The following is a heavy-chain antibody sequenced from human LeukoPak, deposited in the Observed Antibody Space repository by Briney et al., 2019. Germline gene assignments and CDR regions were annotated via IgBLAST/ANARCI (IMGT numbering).Heavy chain of an antibody. CDR1: GGSFSGYY. J-gene: IGHJ4*02. CDR3: VRGSSGSYGSYYFDY. V-gene: IGHV4-34*01. D-gene: IGHD1-26*01. Sequence: SETLSLTCAVYGGSFSGYYWSWIRQPPGKGLEWIGEINHSGSTNYNPSLKSRVTISVDTSKNQFSLKLSSVTAADTAAYYCVRGSSGSYGSYYFDYWGQGTLVTVSS. CDR2: INHSGST.